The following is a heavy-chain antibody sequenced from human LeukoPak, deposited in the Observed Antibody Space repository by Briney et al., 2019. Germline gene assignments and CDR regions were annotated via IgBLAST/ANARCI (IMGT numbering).Heavy chain of an antibody. CDR3: ARASGPFDY. Sequence: LSLTCTVSGGSFSRSSGYWGWIRQPPGKGLEWVAVIWYDGSNKYYADSVKGRFTISRDNSKNTLYLQMSGLRAEDTAVYYCARASGPFDYWGQGTLVTVSS. CDR2: IWYDGSNK. D-gene: IGHD1-14*01. V-gene: IGHV3-33*08. CDR1: GGSFSRSSG. J-gene: IGHJ4*02.